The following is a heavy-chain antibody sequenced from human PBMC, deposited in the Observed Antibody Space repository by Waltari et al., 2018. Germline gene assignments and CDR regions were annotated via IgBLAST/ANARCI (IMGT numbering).Heavy chain of an antibody. CDR1: GGTFSRYA. D-gene: IGHD3-22*01. V-gene: IGHV1-69*08. J-gene: IGHJ4*02. CDR2: IIPIFGTA. CDR3: ANRLLDDSSGYGSIDY. Sequence: QVQLVQSGAEVKKPGSSVKVSCKASGGTFSRYAISWVRQAPGQGLEWMGRIIPIFGTANYAQKFQGRVTITADKFTSTAYMELSSLRSEDTAVYYCANRLLDDSSGYGSIDYWGQGTLVTVSS.